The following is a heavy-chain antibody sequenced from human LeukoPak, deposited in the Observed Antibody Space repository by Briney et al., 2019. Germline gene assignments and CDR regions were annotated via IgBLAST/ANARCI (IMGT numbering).Heavy chain of an antibody. V-gene: IGHV4-34*01. CDR3: ARERDYYDSSGYLLLDAFDI. Sequence: SETLSLTCAVYGGSFSGYYWSWIRQPPGKGLEWIGSIYYSGSTYYNPSLKSRVTISVDTSKNQFSLKLSSVTAADTAVYYCARERDYYDSSGYLLLDAFDIWGQGTMVTVSS. CDR2: IYYSGST. CDR1: GGSFSGYY. J-gene: IGHJ3*02. D-gene: IGHD3-22*01.